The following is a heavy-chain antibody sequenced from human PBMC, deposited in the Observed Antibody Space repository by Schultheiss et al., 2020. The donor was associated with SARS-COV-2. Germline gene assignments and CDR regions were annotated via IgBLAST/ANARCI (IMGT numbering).Heavy chain of an antibody. CDR3: ASWHSGYDFSWFDP. D-gene: IGHD5-12*01. CDR2: IYYSGST. J-gene: IGHJ5*02. CDR1: GGSISSSSYY. Sequence: SETLSLTCTVSGGSISSSSYYWGWIRQPPGKGLEWIGSIYYSGSTNYNPSLKSRVTISVDTSKNQFSLKLSSVTAADTAVYYCASWHSGYDFSWFDPWGQGTLVTVSS. V-gene: IGHV4-39*07.